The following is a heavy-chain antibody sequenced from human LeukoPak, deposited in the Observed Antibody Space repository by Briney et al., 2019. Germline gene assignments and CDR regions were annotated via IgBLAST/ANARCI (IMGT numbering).Heavy chain of an antibody. J-gene: IGHJ5*02. CDR2: INHSGST. Sequence: PSETLSLTCAVYGGSFSGYYWSWIRQPPGKGLEWIGEINHSGSTNYNPSLKSRVTMSVDTSKNQFSLKLSSVTAADTAVYYCARVGDGYTNWFDPWGQGTLVTVSS. D-gene: IGHD5-24*01. CDR1: GGSFSGYY. CDR3: ARVGDGYTNWFDP. V-gene: IGHV4-34*01.